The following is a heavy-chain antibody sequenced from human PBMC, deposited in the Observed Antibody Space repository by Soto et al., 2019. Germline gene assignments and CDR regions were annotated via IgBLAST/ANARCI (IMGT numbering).Heavy chain of an antibody. Sequence: EVQLLESGGGLVQPGGSLRLSCAASGFTFSSYAMSWVRQAPGKGLEWVSAISGSGGSTYYADSVKGRFTISRDNSKNTLYLQMNSLRAEDTAVYYCAKDGQRYYYDSSGYYYEGYWGQGTLVTVSS. J-gene: IGHJ4*02. D-gene: IGHD3-22*01. CDR3: AKDGQRYYYDSSGYYYEGY. V-gene: IGHV3-23*01. CDR2: ISGSGGST. CDR1: GFTFSSYA.